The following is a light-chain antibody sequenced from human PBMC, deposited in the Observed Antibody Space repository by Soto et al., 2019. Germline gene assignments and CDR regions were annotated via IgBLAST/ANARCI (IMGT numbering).Light chain of an antibody. CDR2: EAS. J-gene: IGLJ1*01. V-gene: IGLV2-14*01. CDR3: SSYTITSTYV. CDR1: SSDVGNYKY. Sequence: QSVLTQPASVSGSPGQSITISCTGTSSDVGNYKYVSWYQQHPGKAPKLMIYEASNRPSGVSNRFSGSKSGNTASLTISGLQAEDEAYYYCSSYTITSTYVFGTGTKVTVL.